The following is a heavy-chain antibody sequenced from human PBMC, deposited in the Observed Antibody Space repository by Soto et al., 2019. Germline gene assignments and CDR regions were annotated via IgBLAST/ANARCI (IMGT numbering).Heavy chain of an antibody. CDR2: IIPIFGTA. Sequence: SVKVSCKASGGTFSSYAISWVRQAPGQGLEWMGGIIPIFGTANYAQKFQGRVTITADESTSTAYMELSSLGSEDTAVYYCASEYYSLNYYYGMDVWGQGTTVTVSS. CDR1: GGTFSSYA. CDR3: ASEYYSLNYYYGMDV. J-gene: IGHJ6*02. V-gene: IGHV1-69*13. D-gene: IGHD4-4*01.